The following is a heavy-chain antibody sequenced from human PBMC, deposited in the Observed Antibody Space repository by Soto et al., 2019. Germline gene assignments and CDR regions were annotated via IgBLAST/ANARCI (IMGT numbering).Heavy chain of an antibody. Sequence: HGESLKISCKGSGYSFTSYWIGWVRQMPGKGLEWMGIIYPGDSDTRYSPSFQGQVTISADKSISTAYLQWSSLKASDTAMYYCARLVYCSSTSCPTRYYYYGMDVWGQGTTVTVSS. CDR1: GYSFTSYW. D-gene: IGHD2-2*01. CDR3: ARLVYCSSTSCPTRYYYYGMDV. V-gene: IGHV5-51*01. CDR2: IYPGDSDT. J-gene: IGHJ6*02.